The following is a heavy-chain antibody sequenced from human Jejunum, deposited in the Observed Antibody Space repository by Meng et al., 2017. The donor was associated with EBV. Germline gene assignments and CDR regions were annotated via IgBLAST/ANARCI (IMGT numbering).Heavy chain of an antibody. CDR1: GATFNTYF. J-gene: IGHJ4*02. CDR3: ARTFGDYDAFDY. Sequence: AQLWQSGAGVIKPGSSVKVSCKASGATFNTYFWHWVRQAPAQGLEWMGIINTRGGTTTYAQGFQGRVTMSRDTSTGTVYMDRSGLTSEDTAMYYCARTFGDYDAFDYWGQGTLVTVSS. D-gene: IGHD4-17*01. V-gene: IGHV1-46*02. CDR2: INTRGGTT.